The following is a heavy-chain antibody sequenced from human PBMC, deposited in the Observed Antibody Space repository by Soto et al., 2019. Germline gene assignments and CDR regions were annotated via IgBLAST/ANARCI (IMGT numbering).Heavy chain of an antibody. Sequence: SETLSLTCAVYGGSFSGYYWSWIRQPPGKGLEWIGEINHSGSTNYNPSLKSRVTISVDTSKNQFSLKLSSVTAADTAVYYCARSKTGYPFEYWGQGTLVTVSS. CDR1: GGSFSGYY. D-gene: IGHD3-9*01. CDR3: ARSKTGYPFEY. J-gene: IGHJ4*02. CDR2: INHSGST. V-gene: IGHV4-34*01.